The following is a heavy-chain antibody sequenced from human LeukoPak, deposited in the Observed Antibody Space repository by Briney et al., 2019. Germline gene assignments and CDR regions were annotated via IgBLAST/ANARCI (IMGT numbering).Heavy chain of an antibody. D-gene: IGHD6-19*01. V-gene: IGHV1-69*01. CDR1: GGTFSSYA. Sequence: ASVKVSCKAFGGTFSSYAISWVRQAPGQGLEWMGGIIPIFGTANYAQKFQGRVTITADESTSTAYMELSSLRSEDTAVYYCAREAGYSSGWYPDYWGQGTLVTVSS. CDR3: AREAGYSSGWYPDY. J-gene: IGHJ4*02. CDR2: IIPIFGTA.